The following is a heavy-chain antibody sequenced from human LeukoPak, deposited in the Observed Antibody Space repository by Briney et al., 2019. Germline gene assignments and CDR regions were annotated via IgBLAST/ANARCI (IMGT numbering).Heavy chain of an antibody. CDR1: GFTVSSNY. CDR3: ARIPNYYDLHY. D-gene: IGHD3-22*01. V-gene: IGHV3-66*01. Sequence: GGSLRLSCAASGFTVSSNYMSWVRQAPGKGLEWVSVIYSGGSTYYADSVKGRFTISRDNSKNTLHLQMNSLRAEDTAVYYCARIPNYYDLHYWGQGTLVTVSS. CDR2: IYSGGST. J-gene: IGHJ4*02.